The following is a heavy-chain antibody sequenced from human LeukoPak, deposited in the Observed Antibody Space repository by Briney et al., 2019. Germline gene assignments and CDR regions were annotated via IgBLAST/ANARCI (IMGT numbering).Heavy chain of an antibody. CDR3: ARLRALAGYSSGYDAFDI. D-gene: IGHD6-19*01. J-gene: IGHJ3*02. CDR1: GGSISSSSYY. Sequence: NPSETLSLTCTVSGGSISSSSYYWGWIRQPPGKGLEWIGSIYYSRSTYYNPSLKSRVTISVDTSKNQFSLKLSSVTAADTAVYYCARLRALAGYSSGYDAFDIWGQGTMVTVSS. V-gene: IGHV4-39*01. CDR2: IYYSRST.